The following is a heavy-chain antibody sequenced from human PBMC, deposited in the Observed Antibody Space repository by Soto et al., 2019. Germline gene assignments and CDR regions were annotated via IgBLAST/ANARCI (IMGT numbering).Heavy chain of an antibody. CDR1: GFTFSNYG. CDR3: ASDTGSYGGNGIDY. J-gene: IGHJ4*02. CDR2: IWYDGSNK. Sequence: QVQLVESGGGVVQPGRSLRVSCAASGFTFSNYGMHWVRQAPGKGLEWVAVIWYDGSNKYYADAVKGGFTISRYNSKNTQYLQMNSLRAEDTAVYYCASDTGSYGGNGIDYRGQGTLVNVSS. V-gene: IGHV3-33*01. D-gene: IGHD4-17*01.